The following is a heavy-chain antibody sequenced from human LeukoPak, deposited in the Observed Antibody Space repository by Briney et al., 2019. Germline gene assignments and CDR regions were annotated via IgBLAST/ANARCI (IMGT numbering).Heavy chain of an antibody. D-gene: IGHD1-26*01. Sequence: PGGSLRLSCAASGFTFSSYWMHWVRQAPGEGLVWVSRINSDGSSTSYADSVKGRFTISRDNAKNTLYLQMNSLRAEDTAVYYCARGLGSYSAFDIWGQGTMVTVSS. J-gene: IGHJ3*02. V-gene: IGHV3-74*01. CDR1: GFTFSSYW. CDR3: ARGLGSYSAFDI. CDR2: INSDGSST.